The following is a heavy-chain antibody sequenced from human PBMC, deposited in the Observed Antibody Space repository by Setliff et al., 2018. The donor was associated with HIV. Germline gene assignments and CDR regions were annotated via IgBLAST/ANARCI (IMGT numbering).Heavy chain of an antibody. J-gene: IGHJ3*02. CDR1: GYTLSNYY. D-gene: IGHD1-26*01. CDR3: ARVKSGRYPNDAFDI. Sequence: ASVKVSCKASGYTLSNYYMHWVRQAPGQGLEWMGIINPSGGSTIYAQRFQGRVTMTRDTSTSTVYMDLRSLRSEDTAVYYCARVKSGRYPNDAFDIWGQGTRVTVSS. V-gene: IGHV1-46*01. CDR2: INPSGGST.